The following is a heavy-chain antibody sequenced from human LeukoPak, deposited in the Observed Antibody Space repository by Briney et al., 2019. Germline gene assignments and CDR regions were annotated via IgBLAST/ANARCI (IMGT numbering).Heavy chain of an antibody. CDR1: GFTFSSYE. CDR2: ISSSGSTI. J-gene: IGHJ4*02. V-gene: IGHV3-48*03. Sequence: PGGSLRLSCAASGFTFSSYEMNWVRQAPGKGLEWVSYISSSGSTIYYADSVKGRFTISRDNAKNSLYLQMTSLRAEDTAVYYCARLDDYYGSGTLDYWGQGTLVTVSS. CDR3: ARLDDYYGSGTLDY. D-gene: IGHD3-10*01.